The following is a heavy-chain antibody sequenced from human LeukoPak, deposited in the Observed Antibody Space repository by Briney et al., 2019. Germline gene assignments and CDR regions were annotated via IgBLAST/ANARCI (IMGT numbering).Heavy chain of an antibody. CDR1: GGSISTSNYY. Sequence: SETLSLTCTVSGGSISTSNYYWGWIRQPPGKGLEWIGNIFYSGSTYYSPSVKSRVTISLDTSRNQFSLKLNSVTAADTAVYYCARLGGAAAGTGWFDPWGQGTLITVSS. CDR2: IFYSGST. CDR3: ARLGGAAAGTGWFDP. J-gene: IGHJ5*02. V-gene: IGHV4-39*01. D-gene: IGHD6-13*01.